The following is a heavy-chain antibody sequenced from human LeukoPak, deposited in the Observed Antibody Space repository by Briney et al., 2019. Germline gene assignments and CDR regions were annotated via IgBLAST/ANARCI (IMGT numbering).Heavy chain of an antibody. Sequence: ASVKVSCKASGGTFSSYAISWVRQAPGQGLEWMGGIIPIFGTANYAQKFQGRVTITRDTSASTAYMELSSLRSEDTAVYYCARDACVLRYFDWFESYFDYWGQGTLVTVSS. CDR2: IIPIFGTA. CDR1: GGTFSSYA. J-gene: IGHJ4*02. D-gene: IGHD3-9*01. V-gene: IGHV1-69*05. CDR3: ARDACVLRYFDWFESYFDY.